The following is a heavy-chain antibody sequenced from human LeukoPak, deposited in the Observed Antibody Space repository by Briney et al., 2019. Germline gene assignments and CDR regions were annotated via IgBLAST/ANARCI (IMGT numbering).Heavy chain of an antibody. CDR1: GGSISSSSYY. Sequence: SETLSLTCTVSGGSISSSSYYWGWIRQPPGKGLEWIGEIYHSGSTNYNPSLKSRVTISVDKSKNQFSLKLSSVTAADTAVYYCARRDSSGYYFKDMDYWGQGTLVTVSS. J-gene: IGHJ4*02. CDR3: ARRDSSGYYFKDMDY. V-gene: IGHV4-39*07. CDR2: IYHSGST. D-gene: IGHD3-22*01.